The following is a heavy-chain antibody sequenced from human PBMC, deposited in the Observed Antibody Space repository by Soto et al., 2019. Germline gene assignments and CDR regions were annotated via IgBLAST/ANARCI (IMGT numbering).Heavy chain of an antibody. CDR1: GGTFGTYG. V-gene: IGHV1-69*06. CDR2: IIPIFGTP. J-gene: IGHJ6*02. D-gene: IGHD3-22*01. CDR3: ARGKYDSGVDGTIYHYGLDV. Sequence: GASVKVSCKASGGTFGTYGISWVRQAPGQGLDWMGGIIPIFGTPNYAQKLEGRVTITADRSTDTAYLELSGLRSEDTAVYYCARGKYDSGVDGTIYHYGLDVWGQGTTVTVSS.